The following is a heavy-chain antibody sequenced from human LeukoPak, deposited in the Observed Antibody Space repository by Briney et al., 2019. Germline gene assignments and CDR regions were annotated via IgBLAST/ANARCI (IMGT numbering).Heavy chain of an antibody. CDR3: ASQGDCKLDY. V-gene: IGHV5-51*01. D-gene: IGHD2/OR15-2a*01. Sequence: GEHLRIPCKCSGYTFSSYWIGWVRQLPGKGLGWMGIIYAGDYDTRYSPSLQGQVTISVDTSIGTANLLRSSLKASDTAIYYGASQGDCKLDYWGQGTLVTVSS. CDR2: IYAGDYDT. CDR1: GYTFSSYW. J-gene: IGHJ4*02.